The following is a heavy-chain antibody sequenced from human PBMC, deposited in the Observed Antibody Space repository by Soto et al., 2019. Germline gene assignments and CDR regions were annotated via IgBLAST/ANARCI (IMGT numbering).Heavy chain of an antibody. V-gene: IGHV3-33*01. CDR1: GFTFSSYG. D-gene: IGHD2-2*01. CDR2: IWYDGSNK. J-gene: IGHJ3*02. CDR3: ARASGYCSSTSCSDAFDI. Sequence: GGSLRLSCAASGFTFSSYGMHWVRQAPGKGLEWVAVIWYDGSNKYYADSVKGRFTISRDNSKNTLYLQMNSLRAEDTAVYYCARASGYCSSTSCSDAFDIWGQRTMVTVSS.